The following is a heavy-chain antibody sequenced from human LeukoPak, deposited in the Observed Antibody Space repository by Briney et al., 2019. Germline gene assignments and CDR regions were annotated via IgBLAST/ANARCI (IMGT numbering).Heavy chain of an antibody. J-gene: IGHJ4*02. D-gene: IGHD4-17*01. CDR1: GFSFISYG. CDR3: AKRPSDYGDYVTYFDY. V-gene: IGHV3-30*18. CDR2: ISDDGRNK. Sequence: GGSLRLSSAASGFSFISYGMHWVRQAPGKGLEWVGVISDDGRNKKYADSVKGRFTISRDNSKDTLYLQMNSLRDEDTAVYYCAKRPSDYGDYVTYFDYWGQGTLVTVSS.